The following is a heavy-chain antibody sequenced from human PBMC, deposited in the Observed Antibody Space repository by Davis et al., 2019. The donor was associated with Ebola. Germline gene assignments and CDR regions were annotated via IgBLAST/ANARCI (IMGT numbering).Heavy chain of an antibody. J-gene: IGHJ6*02. Sequence: GGSLRLSCAASGFTFSGSAMHWVRQASGKGLEWVGRIRSKANSYATAYAASVKGRFTISRDDSKNTAYLQMNSLKTEDTAVYYCAKDSSSSWYWHYYYGMDVWGQGTTVTVSS. CDR3: AKDSSSSWYWHYYYGMDV. D-gene: IGHD6-13*01. CDR1: GFTFSGSA. CDR2: IRSKANSYAT. V-gene: IGHV3-73*01.